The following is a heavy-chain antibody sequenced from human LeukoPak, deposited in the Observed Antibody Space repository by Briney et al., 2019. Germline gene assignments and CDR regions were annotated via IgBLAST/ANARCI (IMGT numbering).Heavy chain of an antibody. CDR3: ARGPPDVVITSVDY. V-gene: IGHV1-69*04. J-gene: IGHJ4*02. Sequence: GSSVKVSCKASGGTFSSYAISWVRQAPGQGLEWMGRIIPILGIANYAQKFQGRVTITADKSTSTAYMELSSLRSEDTAVYYCARGPPDVVITSVDYWGQGTLVTVSS. CDR2: IIPILGIA. CDR1: GGTFSSYA. D-gene: IGHD3-22*01.